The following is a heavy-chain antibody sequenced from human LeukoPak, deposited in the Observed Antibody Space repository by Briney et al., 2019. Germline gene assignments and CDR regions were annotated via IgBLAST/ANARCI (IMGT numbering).Heavy chain of an antibody. CDR1: GYTFTGYY. CDR3: ARASDSSGCLFDP. Sequence: ASVKVSCKASGYTFTGYYMHWVRQAPGQGLEWMGWINPNSGGTNYAQKFQGRVTMTRDTSISTAYMELSRLRSDDTAVYYCARASDSSGCLFDPWGQGTLVTVSS. J-gene: IGHJ5*02. CDR2: INPNSGGT. V-gene: IGHV1-2*02. D-gene: IGHD3-22*01.